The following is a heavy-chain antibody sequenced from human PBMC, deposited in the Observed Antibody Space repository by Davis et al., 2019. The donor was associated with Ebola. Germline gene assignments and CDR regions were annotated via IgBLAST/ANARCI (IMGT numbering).Heavy chain of an antibody. V-gene: IGHV4-34*01. CDR2: INHSGST. D-gene: IGHD2-2*02. J-gene: IGHJ4*02. CDR3: ARVRRAAILFMGVDY. CDR1: GGSFSGYY. Sequence: GSLRLSCAVYGGSFSGYYWSWIRQPPGKGLEWIGEINHSGSTNYNPSLKSRVTISVDTSKNQFSLKLSSVTAADTAVYYCARVRRAAILFMGVDYWGQGTLVTVSS.